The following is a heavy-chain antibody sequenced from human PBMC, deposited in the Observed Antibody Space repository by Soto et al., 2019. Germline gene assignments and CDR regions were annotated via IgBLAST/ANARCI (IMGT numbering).Heavy chain of an antibody. Sequence: GESLKISCKGSGYTFATHWIAWVRQMPGKGLEWMGIIYPGGSDTRYSPSFQGQVTISADKSFSTAYLQWSSLKASDTAIYFCARLELTGLDNWGQGTPVTVSS. V-gene: IGHV5-51*01. D-gene: IGHD3-9*01. CDR1: GYTFATHW. J-gene: IGHJ4*02. CDR2: IYPGGSDT. CDR3: ARLELTGLDN.